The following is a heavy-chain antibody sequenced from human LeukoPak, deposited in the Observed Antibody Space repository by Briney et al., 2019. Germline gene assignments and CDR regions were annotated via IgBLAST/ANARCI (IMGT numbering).Heavy chain of an antibody. CDR2: IYTSGST. Sequence: SETLSLTCTVSGGSISSYYWSWIRQPAGKGLEWIGRIYTSGSTNYNPSLKSRVTMSVDTSKNQFSLKLSSVTAADTAVYYCARVSPIGVVKSPGCLYYMDVWGKGTTVTVSS. D-gene: IGHD3-3*01. CDR3: ARVSPIGVVKSPGCLYYMDV. J-gene: IGHJ6*03. CDR1: GGSISSYY. V-gene: IGHV4-4*07.